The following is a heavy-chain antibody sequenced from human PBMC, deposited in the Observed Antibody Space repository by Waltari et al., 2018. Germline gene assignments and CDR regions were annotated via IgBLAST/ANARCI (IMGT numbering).Heavy chain of an antibody. CDR1: GFAFSGYN. Sequence: EVHLVESGGGLVKPGGSLRLSCAASGFAFSGYNMNWVRQAPGKGLEWVSSISSSNTDIYYADSVKGRFTISRDNAKNLLYLQMNSLRAEDTAVYYCARDLVPFCTGVNCPFDYWGQGTLVTVSS. D-gene: IGHD2-8*02. CDR2: ISSSNTDI. CDR3: ARDLVPFCTGVNCPFDY. V-gene: IGHV3-21*01. J-gene: IGHJ4*02.